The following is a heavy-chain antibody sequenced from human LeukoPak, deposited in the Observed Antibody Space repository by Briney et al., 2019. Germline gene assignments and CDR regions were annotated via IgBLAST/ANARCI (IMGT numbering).Heavy chain of an antibody. V-gene: IGHV4-61*05. D-gene: IGHD3-22*01. CDR2: IYYSGST. J-gene: IGHJ5*02. Sequence: SETLSLTCTVSGGSISSSSYYWGWIRQPPGKGLEWIGYIYYSGSTNYNPSLKSRVTISVDTSKNQFSLKLSSVTAADTAVYYCARVANRGYYDSSGYYGWFDPWGQGTLVTVSS. CDR3: ARVANRGYYDSSGYYGWFDP. CDR1: GGSISSSSYY.